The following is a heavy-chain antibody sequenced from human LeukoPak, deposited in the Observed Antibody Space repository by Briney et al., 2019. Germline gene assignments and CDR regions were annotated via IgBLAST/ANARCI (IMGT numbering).Heavy chain of an antibody. CDR1: GGSISSGGYS. Sequence: SQTLSLTCAVSGGSISSGGYSWSWIRQPPGKGLEWIGYIYHSGSTYYNPSLKSRVTISVDRSKNQFSLKPSSVTAADTAVYYCARGRTTVTTKVKDYGMDVWGQGTTVTVSS. CDR2: IYHSGST. V-gene: IGHV4-30-2*01. J-gene: IGHJ6*02. CDR3: ARGRTTVTTKVKDYGMDV. D-gene: IGHD4-17*01.